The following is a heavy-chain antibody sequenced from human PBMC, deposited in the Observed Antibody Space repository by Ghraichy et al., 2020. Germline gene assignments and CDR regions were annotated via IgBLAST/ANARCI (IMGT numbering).Heavy chain of an antibody. CDR1: GFTVSTFA. V-gene: IGHV3-23*01. J-gene: IGHJ4*02. D-gene: IGHD2-21*01. CDR3: AKEPHQILFDCFEY. CDR2: ISGAGGST. Sequence: GGSLRLSCAVSGFTVSTFAMAWVRQTPEKGLEWVSSISGAGGSTYYADSVEGRFTISKDNSKNILYLEMNSLRVEDTAVYYCAKEPHQILFDCFEYWGQGTQVTVSS.